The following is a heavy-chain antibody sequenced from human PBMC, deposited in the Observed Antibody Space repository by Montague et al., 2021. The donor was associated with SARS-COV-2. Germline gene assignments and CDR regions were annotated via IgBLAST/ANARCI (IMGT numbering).Heavy chain of an antibody. V-gene: IGHV3-7*01. D-gene: IGHD7-27*01. CDR2: IKQDESEK. CDR1: GFTFGSYW. CDR3: ATDQNWAFDC. J-gene: IGHJ4*02. Sequence: SLRLSCAASGFTFGSYWMSWVRQAPGKGLEWVANIKQDESEKSYVDSVKGRFTISRDNPKNSLYLQMHSLRAEDTAVYYCATDQNWAFDCWGQGALVTVSS.